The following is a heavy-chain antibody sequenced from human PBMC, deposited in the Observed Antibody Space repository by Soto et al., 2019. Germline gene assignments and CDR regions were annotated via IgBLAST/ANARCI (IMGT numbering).Heavy chain of an antibody. CDR3: AREVEYYYDSSGYWAFDI. Sequence: QVQLQESGPGLVKPSQTLSLTCTVSGGSISSGGYYWSWIRQHPGKGLEWIGYIYYSGSTYYNPPLKSRVTISVDTSKNQFSLKLSSVTAADTAVYYCAREVEYYYDSSGYWAFDIWGKGTMVTVSS. D-gene: IGHD3-22*01. CDR2: IYYSGST. J-gene: IGHJ3*02. CDR1: GGSISSGGYY. V-gene: IGHV4-31*03.